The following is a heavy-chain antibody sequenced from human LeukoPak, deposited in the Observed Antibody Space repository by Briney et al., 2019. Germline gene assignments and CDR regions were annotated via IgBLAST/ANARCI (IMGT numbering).Heavy chain of an antibody. D-gene: IGHD3-10*01. J-gene: IGHJ6*03. V-gene: IGHV4-4*07. CDR3: AREVEGVGDPREDYYRYYYLDV. CDR1: APSISNYY. Sequence: PSETLSLTCSVSAPSISNYYWSWIRHPAGKGLEWIGRINTNGRTTYKSSLKSRVTISVDKSKNQCSLKLTSVTAADTALYYCAREVEGVGDPREDYYRYYYLDVWGRGTTVTVSS. CDR2: INTNGRT.